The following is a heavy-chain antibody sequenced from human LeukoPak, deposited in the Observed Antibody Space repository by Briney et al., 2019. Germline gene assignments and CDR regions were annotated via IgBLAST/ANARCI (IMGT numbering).Heavy chain of an antibody. CDR3: ARRLYYYDSSRYYHDAFDI. J-gene: IGHJ3*02. CDR1: GGSISSSSYY. D-gene: IGHD3-22*01. V-gene: IGHV4-39*01. CDR2: IYYSGST. Sequence: SETLSLTCTVSGGSISSSSYYWGWIRQPPGKGLEWIGSIYYSGSTYYNPSLKSRVTISVDTSKNQFSLKLSSVTAADTAVYYCARRLYYYDSSRYYHDAFDIWGQGTMVTVSS.